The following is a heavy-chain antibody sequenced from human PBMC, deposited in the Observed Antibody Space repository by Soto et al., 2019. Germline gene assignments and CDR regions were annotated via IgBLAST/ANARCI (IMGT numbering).Heavy chain of an antibody. J-gene: IGHJ4*02. CDR3: ARPTGYYYDSSGSFDY. CDR2: IIPIFGTA. V-gene: IGHV1-69*13. D-gene: IGHD3-22*01. CDR1: GGTFSSYA. Sequence: SVKVSCKASGGTFSSYAISWVLQAPGQGLEWMGGIIPIFGTANYAQKFQGRVTITADESTSTAYMELSSLRSEDTAVYYCARPTGYYYDSSGSFDYWGQGTLVTVSS.